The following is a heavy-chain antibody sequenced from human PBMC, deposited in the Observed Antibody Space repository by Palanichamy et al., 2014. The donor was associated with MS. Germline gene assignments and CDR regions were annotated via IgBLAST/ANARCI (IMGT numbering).Heavy chain of an antibody. V-gene: IGHV3-48*02. J-gene: IGHJ6*02. CDR2: ISPSSSTI. CDR3: ARSLRGQTVYCYYYGMDV. CDR1: GFTFSTYS. Sequence: EVQLVESGGGLVQSGGSLRLSCVASGFTFSTYSMNWVRQAPGKGLEWVSYISPSSSTIYYADSVKGRFTISRDNAKNSLYLQMNSLRDEDTAVYYCARSLRGQTVYCYYYGMDVWGQGTTVTVSS. D-gene: IGHD3-16*02.